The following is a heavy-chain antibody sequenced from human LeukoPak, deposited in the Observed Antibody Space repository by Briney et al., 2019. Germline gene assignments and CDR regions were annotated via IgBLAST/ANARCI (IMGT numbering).Heavy chain of an antibody. CDR1: GFTFSSYE. Sequence: PGGSPRLSCAASGFTFSSYEMNWVRQAPGKGLEWVSYISSSGSTIYYADSVKGRFTISRDNAKNSLYLQMNSLRAEDTAVYYCARDGVETATASGYYYYMDVWGKGTAVTVSS. D-gene: IGHD5-24*01. CDR2: ISSSGSTI. V-gene: IGHV3-48*03. CDR3: ARDGVETATASGYYYYMDV. J-gene: IGHJ6*03.